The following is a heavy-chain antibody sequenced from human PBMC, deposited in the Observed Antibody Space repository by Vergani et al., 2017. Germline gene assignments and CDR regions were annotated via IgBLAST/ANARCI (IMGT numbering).Heavy chain of an antibody. D-gene: IGHD3-22*01. Sequence: QVQLVQSGAEVKKPGSSVKVSCKASGGTFSSYAISWVRQAPGQGLEWMGGIIPIFGTANYAQKFQGRVTITADESTSTAYMELSSLRSEDTAVYYCARATSTYYYDSSGPDDAFDIWGQGTMVTVSS. J-gene: IGHJ3*02. CDR2: IIPIFGTA. V-gene: IGHV1-69*01. CDR3: ARATSTYYYDSSGPDDAFDI. CDR1: GGTFSSYA.